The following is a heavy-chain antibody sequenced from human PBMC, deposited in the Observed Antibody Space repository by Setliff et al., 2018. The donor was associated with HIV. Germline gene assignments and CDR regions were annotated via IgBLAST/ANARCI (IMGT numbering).Heavy chain of an antibody. CDR3: AKDGISGGAYPPYYFDY. CDR1: GLNFNEYG. Sequence: GGSLRLSCEASGLNFNEYGMHWVRQAPGKGLEWVSVISGSGGSTFYADSVKGRFTISRDNSKNTLYLLMNGLRVEDTAVYYCAKDGISGGAYPPYYFDYWGHGTLVTVSS. V-gene: IGHV3-23*01. CDR2: ISGSGGST. D-gene: IGHD2-15*01. J-gene: IGHJ4*01.